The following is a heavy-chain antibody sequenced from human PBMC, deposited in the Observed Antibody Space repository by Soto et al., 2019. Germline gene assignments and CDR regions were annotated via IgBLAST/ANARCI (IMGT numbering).Heavy chain of an antibody. D-gene: IGHD6-19*01. CDR3: ARLVPGTWFGDY. V-gene: IGHV3-23*01. Sequence: EVQLLGSGGASVQPGGSLRLSCAASGFTFSNYGMTWVRQAPGKGLEWLSATSDGSTFYRESVKGRFTMSRDDSINMLFLHMSSLRAEDTATYYCARLVPGTWFGDYWGQGILVSVSS. CDR1: GFTFSNYG. CDR2: TSDGST. J-gene: IGHJ4*02.